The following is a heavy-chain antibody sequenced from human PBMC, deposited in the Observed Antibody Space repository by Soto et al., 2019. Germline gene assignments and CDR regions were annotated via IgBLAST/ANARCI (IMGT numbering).Heavy chain of an antibody. V-gene: IGHV4-59*01. Sequence: SETLSLTCTVSGGSISSYYWSWIRQPPGKGLEWIGYIYYSGSTNYNPSLKSRVTISVDTSKNQFSLRLSSVTAADTAVYYCARGTTNAAFDIWGQGTMVTVSS. CDR2: IYYSGST. CDR1: GGSISSYY. CDR3: ARGTTNAAFDI. J-gene: IGHJ3*02. D-gene: IGHD4-17*01.